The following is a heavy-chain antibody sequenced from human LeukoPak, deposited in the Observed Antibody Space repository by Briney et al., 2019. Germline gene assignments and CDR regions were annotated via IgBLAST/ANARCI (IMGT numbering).Heavy chain of an antibody. V-gene: IGHV3-7*01. CDR2: INQDGSVI. CDR1: GLSFSSHW. CDR3: ARGPTIVVVPAAINV. Sequence: PGGSLRLSCAASGLSFSSHWMSWVRQAPGKGLEWVANINQDGSVINYVGSVKGRFTISRDNAENSLYLQMNSLRAGDTAVYYCARGPTIVVVPAAINVWGQGTTVTVSS. D-gene: IGHD2-2*01. J-gene: IGHJ6*02.